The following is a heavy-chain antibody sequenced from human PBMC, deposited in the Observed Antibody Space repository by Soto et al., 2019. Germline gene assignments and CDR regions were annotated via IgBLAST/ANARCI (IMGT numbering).Heavy chain of an antibody. CDR3: AKEVEDYYDSSGPDY. J-gene: IGHJ4*02. Sequence: PGGSLRLSCAASGFTFSSYGMHWVRQAPGKGLEWVAVISYDGSNKYYADSVKGRFTISRDNPKNTLYLQMNSLRAEDTAVYYCAKEVEDYYDSSGPDYWGQGTLVTVSS. V-gene: IGHV3-30*18. D-gene: IGHD3-22*01. CDR2: ISYDGSNK. CDR1: GFTFSSYG.